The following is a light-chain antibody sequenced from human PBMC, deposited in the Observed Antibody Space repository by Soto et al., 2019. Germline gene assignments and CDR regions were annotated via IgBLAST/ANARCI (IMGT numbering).Light chain of an antibody. CDR3: AAWDDSLSGWM. CDR2: SNN. Sequence: VLTQPPSASGTPGQRVTISCSGSSSNIGSNYVYWYQQLPGTAPKLLIYSNNQRPSGVPDRFSGSKSGTSASLAISGLRSEDEADYYCAAWDDSLSGWMFGGGTKVTVL. CDR1: SSNIGSNY. J-gene: IGLJ3*02. V-gene: IGLV1-47*02.